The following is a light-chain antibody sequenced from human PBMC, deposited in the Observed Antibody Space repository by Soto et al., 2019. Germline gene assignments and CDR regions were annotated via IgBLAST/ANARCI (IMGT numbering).Light chain of an antibody. V-gene: IGKV1-5*01. CDR2: DAS. J-gene: IGKJ1*01. CDR1: QSIKTW. Sequence: DIPMTRSPSALSASVGDRVTITCRASQSIKTWLAWYQRKPGRAPNLLIYDASSLQSGVPSRFSGSGSGTEFTLTISSLQPDDSATYYCQQYESYSWTFGQGTKVEIK. CDR3: QQYESYSWT.